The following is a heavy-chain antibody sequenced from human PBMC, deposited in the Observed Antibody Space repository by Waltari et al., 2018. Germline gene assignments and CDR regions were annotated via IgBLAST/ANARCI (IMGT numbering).Heavy chain of an antibody. CDR2: IKTEGSTT. CDR3: AKNSIRSIAARPDY. J-gene: IGHJ4*02. Sequence: EVQLVESGGGLVQPGGSLRLSCAASGFTFNVYWMHWVRQAPGKGLVWVSRIKTEGSTTMYADSVKGRFTNSRDNAKNTLYLQMDSLTAEDTAVYYCAKNSIRSIAARPDYWGQGTLVTVSS. V-gene: IGHV3-74*03. CDR1: GFTFNVYW. D-gene: IGHD6-6*01.